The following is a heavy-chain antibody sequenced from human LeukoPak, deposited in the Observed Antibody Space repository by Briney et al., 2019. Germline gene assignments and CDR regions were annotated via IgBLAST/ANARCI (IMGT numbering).Heavy chain of an antibody. D-gene: IGHD3-3*01. V-gene: IGHV4-34*01. CDR1: GESFSGYY. CDR2: INQSGDT. Sequence: PSETLSLTCGVSGESFSGYYWSWLRQPPGKGLEWIGEINQSGDTNYNPSFESRVTMSVDASKEQFSLKLKSVTAADGAVYYCARSLSPYYDVTSAYWVWGYWGQGTLVIISS. J-gene: IGHJ4*02. CDR3: ARSLSPYYDVTSAYWVWGY.